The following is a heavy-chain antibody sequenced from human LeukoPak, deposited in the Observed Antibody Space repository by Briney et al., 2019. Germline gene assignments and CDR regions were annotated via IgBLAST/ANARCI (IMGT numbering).Heavy chain of an antibody. CDR2: ITGSGVTT. Sequence: GGSLRLSCAASGFTFSSYGMSWVRQAPGKGLEWVSTITGSGVTTYYADSVKGRFTISRDNSKNTLFLQMSSLRAEDTALYYCARANYYDTIGYSRGAFDIWGQGTMVTVSS. D-gene: IGHD3-22*01. J-gene: IGHJ3*02. CDR1: GFTFSSYG. V-gene: IGHV3-23*01. CDR3: ARANYYDTIGYSRGAFDI.